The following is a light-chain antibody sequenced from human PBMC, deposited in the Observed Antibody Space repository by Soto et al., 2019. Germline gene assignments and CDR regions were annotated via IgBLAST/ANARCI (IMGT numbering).Light chain of an antibody. CDR1: QSVSSN. J-gene: IGKJ5*01. Sequence: EIVMTQSPANLSVSPGERATLSCRASQSVSSNLAWYQQKPGQAPRLLIYGASTRSTGIPARFSGSGTGTEFTLTICSLQSEDSADYYYQQYKNWPPSITFGQGIRLEI. V-gene: IGKV3-15*01. CDR2: GAS. CDR3: QQYKNWPPSIT.